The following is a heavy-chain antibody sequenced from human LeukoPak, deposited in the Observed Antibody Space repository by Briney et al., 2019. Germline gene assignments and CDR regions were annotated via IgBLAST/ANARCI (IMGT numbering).Heavy chain of an antibody. V-gene: IGHV3-7*01. D-gene: IGHD6-19*01. CDR2: IKEDGSDK. CDR3: ARDRGVAGLFDY. J-gene: IGHJ4*02. Sequence: GGSLRLSCTTSKFNFNSYGMTWVRQSPGKGLEWVANIKEDGSDKNYVDSVKGRFTISRDNAKNSLYLQMNSLRAEDTAVYYCARDRGVAGLFDYWGQGILVTVSS. CDR1: KFNFNSYG.